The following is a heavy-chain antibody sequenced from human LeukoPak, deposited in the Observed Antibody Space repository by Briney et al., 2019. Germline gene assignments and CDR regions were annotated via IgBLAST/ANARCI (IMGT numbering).Heavy chain of an antibody. D-gene: IGHD4-17*01. CDR1: GGSISSYY. J-gene: IGHJ5*02. CDR2: IYYSGST. CDR3: ARLDFGNGNWFDP. V-gene: IGHV4-59*08. Sequence: PSETLSLTCTVSGGSISSYYWSWIRQPPGKGLEWIGYIYYSGSTNYNPSLKSRVTISVDTSKNQFSLKLSSVTAADTAVYYCARLDFGNGNWFDPWGQGTLVTVSS.